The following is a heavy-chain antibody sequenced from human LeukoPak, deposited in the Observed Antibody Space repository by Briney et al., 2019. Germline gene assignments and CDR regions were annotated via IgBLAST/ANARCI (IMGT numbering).Heavy chain of an antibody. CDR3: ARELMVYGNYYYYGMDV. Sequence: SQPLSLTCAISGDSVSSNSAAWNWIRQSPSGGLEWLGRTYYRSKWYNDYAVSVKSRITINPDTSKNQFYLQLNSVTPEDTAVYYCARELMVYGNYYYYGMDVWGQGTTVTVSS. D-gene: IGHD2-8*01. J-gene: IGHJ6*02. CDR1: GDSVSSNSAA. V-gene: IGHV6-1*01. CDR2: TYYRSKWYN.